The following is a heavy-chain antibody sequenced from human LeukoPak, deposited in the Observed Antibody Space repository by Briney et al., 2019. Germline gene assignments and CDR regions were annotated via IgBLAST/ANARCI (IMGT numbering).Heavy chain of an antibody. J-gene: IGHJ4*02. CDR3: ARDKPIVGAGEDY. D-gene: IGHD1-26*01. CDR2: IKEDGSEK. Sequence: PGGSLRLSCAASGFTLSSYWMSWVRQAPGKGLEWVANIKEDGSEKYYVDSVKGRFTISRDNAKNSLYLQMNSLRAEDTAVYYCARDKPIVGAGEDYWGQGTLVTVSS. V-gene: IGHV3-7*01. CDR1: GFTLSSYW.